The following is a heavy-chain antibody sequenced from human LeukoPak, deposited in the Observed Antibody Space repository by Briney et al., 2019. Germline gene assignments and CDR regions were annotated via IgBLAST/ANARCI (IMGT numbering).Heavy chain of an antibody. CDR3: AKDRGAAAGYDYMDV. V-gene: IGHV3-43D*04. J-gene: IGHJ6*03. Sequence: GGSLRLSCAASGFTFDGYAMHWVRQAPGKGLEWVSLISWDGGSTYYADFVKGRFTISRDNSKNSLYLQMDSLRAEDTALYYCAKDRGAAAGYDYMDVWGKGTTVTVSS. D-gene: IGHD6-13*01. CDR2: ISWDGGST. CDR1: GFTFDGYA.